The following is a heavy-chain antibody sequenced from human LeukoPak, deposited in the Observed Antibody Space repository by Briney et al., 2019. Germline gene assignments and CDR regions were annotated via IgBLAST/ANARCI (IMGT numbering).Heavy chain of an antibody. Sequence: GGSLRLSCAASGFTFSSYGMHWVRQAPGKGLEWVSGISWNSGSIGYADSVKGRFTISRDNAKNSLYLQMNSLRAEDTALYYCAKDIRATVAPSFGYWGQGTLVTVSS. CDR2: ISWNSGSI. J-gene: IGHJ4*02. CDR1: GFTFSSYG. V-gene: IGHV3-9*01. CDR3: AKDIRATVAPSFGY. D-gene: IGHD6-19*01.